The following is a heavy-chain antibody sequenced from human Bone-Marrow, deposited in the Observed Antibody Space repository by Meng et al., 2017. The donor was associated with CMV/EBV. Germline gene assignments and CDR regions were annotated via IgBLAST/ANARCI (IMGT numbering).Heavy chain of an antibody. CDR1: GYTFTGYY. D-gene: IGHD6-19*01. Sequence: ASVKVSCKASGYTFTGYYMHWVRQAPGQGLEWMGWINPNTGGTNYAQKFQGRVTMTRDTSISTAYMDLSRLRSDDTAVYYCARDVKLAVPALAYWGQGTLVPVYS. V-gene: IGHV1-2*02. J-gene: IGHJ4*02. CDR2: INPNTGGT. CDR3: ARDVKLAVPALAY.